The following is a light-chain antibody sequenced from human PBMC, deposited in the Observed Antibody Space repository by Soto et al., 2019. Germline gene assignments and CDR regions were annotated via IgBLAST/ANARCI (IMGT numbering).Light chain of an antibody. CDR1: QDISNY. CDR2: DAS. CDR3: QHYNNLPPYT. Sequence: DIPMTQSPSSLSASVGDRVTITCQASQDISNYLSWYQHKPGKAPEVLIYDASNLQTGVPSRFSGSGSGTDFTFTINSLQPEDIATYYCQHYNNLPPYTFGPGTKLEIK. V-gene: IGKV1-33*01. J-gene: IGKJ2*01.